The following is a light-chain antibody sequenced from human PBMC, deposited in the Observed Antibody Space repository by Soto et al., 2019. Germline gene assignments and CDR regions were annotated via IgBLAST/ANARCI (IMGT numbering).Light chain of an antibody. V-gene: IGLV3-21*02. CDR1: NIGSKS. J-gene: IGLJ3*02. Sequence: SYELTQPLSVSVAPGQMARINCGGDNIGSKSVHWYQQKPGQAPVMVVYDDSDRPSGIPERFSGSNSGNTATLTISGVEAGDEADYYCQVWDSGSDHPVFGGGTKLTVL. CDR2: DDS. CDR3: QVWDSGSDHPV.